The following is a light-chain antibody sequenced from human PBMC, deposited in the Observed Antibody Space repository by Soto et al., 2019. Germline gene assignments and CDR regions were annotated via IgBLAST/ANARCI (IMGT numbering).Light chain of an antibody. V-gene: IGLV3-21*04. CDR1: RIGRKS. J-gene: IGLJ1*01. CDR3: QVWDSSSDQYV. Sequence: SYELTHPPSESVAPGETASISCGGDRIGRKSVHWDQQRPGQAPVLVMYYDNDRPSEIPERFSGFNSGNTATLDISGVEAGDAADYYCQVWDSSSDQYVFGPGTKLTVL. CDR2: YDN.